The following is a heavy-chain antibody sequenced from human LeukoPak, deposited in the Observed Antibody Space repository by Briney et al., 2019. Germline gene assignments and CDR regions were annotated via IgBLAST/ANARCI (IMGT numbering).Heavy chain of an antibody. V-gene: IGHV3-66*01. D-gene: IGHD3-10*01. CDR3: AREAYGSGSYYNARWFDP. CDR2: IYSGGST. CDR1: GFTVSSNY. Sequence: QSGGSLRLSCAASGFTVSSNYMSWVRQAPGKGLEWVSVIYSGGSTYYADSVKGRFTISRDNAKNSLYLQMNSLRAEDTAVYYCAREAYGSGSYYNARWFDPWGQGTLVTVSS. J-gene: IGHJ5*02.